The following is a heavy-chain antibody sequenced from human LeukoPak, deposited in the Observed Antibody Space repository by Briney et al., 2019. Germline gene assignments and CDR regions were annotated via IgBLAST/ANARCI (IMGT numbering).Heavy chain of an antibody. J-gene: IGHJ4*02. D-gene: IGHD5-18*01. V-gene: IGHV3-23*01. CDR2: ISGSGGST. CDR1: GFTFSSYA. CDR3: AKDDEYSYGTGY. Sequence: GGSLRLSCVASGFTFSSYAMTWVRQAPGKGLEWVSAISGSGGSTYYADSVKGRFTISRDNSKNTLYLQMNSLRAEDTAVYYCAKDDEYSYGTGYWGQGTLVTVSS.